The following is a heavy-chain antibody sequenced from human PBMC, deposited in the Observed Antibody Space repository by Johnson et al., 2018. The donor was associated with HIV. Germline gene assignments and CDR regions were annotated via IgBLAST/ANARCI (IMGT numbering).Heavy chain of an antibody. J-gene: IGHJ3*02. V-gene: IGHV3-48*01. Sequence: EVQLVESGGGLVQPGDSLRLSCVASGFTFSSYWMNWIRQAPGKGLEWVSYISSSGSTIYYAASVKGRFTISRDNSKNTLYLQMNSLGAEDTAVDYCARETIYSSFPGAFDIWGQGTMVTVSA. CDR1: GFTFSSYW. D-gene: IGHD6-6*01. CDR2: ISSSGSTI. CDR3: ARETIYSSFPGAFDI.